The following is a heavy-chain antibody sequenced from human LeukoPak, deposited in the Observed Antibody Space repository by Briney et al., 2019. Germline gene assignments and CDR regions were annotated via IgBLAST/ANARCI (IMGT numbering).Heavy chain of an antibody. CDR1: GFSLSTSGMC. J-gene: IGHJ4*02. V-gene: IGHV2-70*11. CDR3: ARMVRGVIPYYFDY. D-gene: IGHD3-10*01. Sequence: ESGPALVKPTQTLTLTCTFSGFSLSTSGMCVSWIRQPPGKALEWLARIDWDDDKYYSTSLKTRLTISKDTSKNQVVLTMTNMDPVDTATYYCARMVRGVIPYYFDYWGQGTLVTVSS. CDR2: IDWDDDK.